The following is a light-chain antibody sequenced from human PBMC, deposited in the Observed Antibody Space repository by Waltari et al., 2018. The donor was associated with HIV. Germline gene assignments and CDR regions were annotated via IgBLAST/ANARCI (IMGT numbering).Light chain of an antibody. J-gene: IGKJ1*01. CDR3: QQTYNIPRT. CDR2: AAS. V-gene: IGKV1-39*01. CDR1: QNVGNY. Sequence: DVQMTQSPSSLSASVGDRVTITCRASQNVGNYLNWYQQKPGKAPNLLIYAASTFQSGVPSRFNGSGSGTDFTLTISSLQPEDFATYYCQQTYNIPRTFGQGTKVEIK.